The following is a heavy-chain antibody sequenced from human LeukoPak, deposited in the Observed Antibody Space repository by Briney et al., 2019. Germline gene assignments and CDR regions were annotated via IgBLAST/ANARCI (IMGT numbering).Heavy chain of an antibody. CDR1: GGSFSGYY. D-gene: IGHD3-22*01. J-gene: IGHJ4*02. Sequence: SETLSLTCAVYGGSFSGYYWSWIRQPPGKGLEWIGEINHSGSTNYNPSLKSRVTISVDTSKNQFSLKLSSVTAADTAVYYCARGHYYDSSGYYYWGQGTLVTVPS. CDR3: ARGHYYDSSGYYY. CDR2: INHSGST. V-gene: IGHV4-34*01.